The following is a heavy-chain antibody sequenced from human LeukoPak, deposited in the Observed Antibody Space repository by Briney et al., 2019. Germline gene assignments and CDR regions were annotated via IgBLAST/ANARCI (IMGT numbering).Heavy chain of an antibody. CDR2: IFSSGST. CDR1: GGSISSYY. Sequence: SETLSLTCTVSGGSISSYYWSWIRQPPGKGLEWIGYIFSSGSTTYNPSLKSRVTISVDTSKNQFSLKLSSVTAADTAVYYCARLDSGDYFFDYWGQGSLVTVSS. D-gene: IGHD4-17*01. J-gene: IGHJ4*02. V-gene: IGHV4-59*08. CDR3: ARLDSGDYFFDY.